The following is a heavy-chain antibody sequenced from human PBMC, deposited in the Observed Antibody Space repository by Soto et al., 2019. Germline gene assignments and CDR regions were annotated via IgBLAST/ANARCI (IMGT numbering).Heavy chain of an antibody. CDR3: ARGDSNGGHFDS. V-gene: IGHV1-46*01. CDR2: INPSGGRT. D-gene: IGHD6-19*01. Sequence: ASVKVSCKASGYTFTTYQIHCVRQAPGQGLEWMGTINPSGGRTTYAPRFQDRVTMTRDTSTSTVDVDLNSLRSENTALYYCARGDSNGGHFDSWGQGTLVTVSS. CDR1: GYTFTTYQ. J-gene: IGHJ4*02.